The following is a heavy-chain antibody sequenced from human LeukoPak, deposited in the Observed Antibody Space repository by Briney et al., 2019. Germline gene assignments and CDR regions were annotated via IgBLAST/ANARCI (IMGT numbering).Heavy chain of an antibody. Sequence: GGSLRLSCAASGFTFDDYAMHWVRQAPGKGLEWVPGISWNSGSIGYADSVKGRFTISRENAKNSLYLQMNSLRAEDTALYYCAKDNSDNYYGSGRGAFDIWGQGTMVTVSS. CDR1: GFTFDDYA. J-gene: IGHJ3*02. V-gene: IGHV3-9*01. D-gene: IGHD3-10*01. CDR3: AKDNSDNYYGSGRGAFDI. CDR2: ISWNSGSI.